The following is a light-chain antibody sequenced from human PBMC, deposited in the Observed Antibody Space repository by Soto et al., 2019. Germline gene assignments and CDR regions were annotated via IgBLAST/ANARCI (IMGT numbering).Light chain of an antibody. V-gene: IGKV3-20*01. J-gene: IGKJ1*01. CDR2: DAS. CDR1: RSVSNY. Sequence: EIVLTQSPGTLVLSPGESATLSCRASRSVSNYLAWYQQKPGQAPRLLIYDASSRPTDIPARFSGSGSGTDFTLTISRLEPEDFAVYYCQQYGDSPWTFGQGTKVDIK. CDR3: QQYGDSPWT.